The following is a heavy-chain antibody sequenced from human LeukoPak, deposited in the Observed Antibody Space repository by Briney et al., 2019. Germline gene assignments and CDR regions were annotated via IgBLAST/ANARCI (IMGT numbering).Heavy chain of an antibody. CDR3: ARDSRQLPPIYDFWSVYGLGFDP. V-gene: IGHV1-18*01. Sequence: ASVNVSCKASGYTFTSYGISWVRQAPGQGLEWMGWISAYNGNTNYAQKLQGRVTMTTDTSTSTAYMELRSLRSDDTAVYYCARDSRQLPPIYDFWSVYGLGFDPWGQGTLVTVSS. D-gene: IGHD3-3*01. CDR1: GYTFTSYG. J-gene: IGHJ5*02. CDR2: ISAYNGNT.